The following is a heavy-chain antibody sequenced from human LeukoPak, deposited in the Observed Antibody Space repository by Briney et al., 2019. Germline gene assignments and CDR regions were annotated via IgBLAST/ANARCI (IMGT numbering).Heavy chain of an antibody. D-gene: IGHD3-10*01. V-gene: IGHV3-23*01. Sequence: GGSLRLSCAASGLTFSSNAMTWVRQAPGKGLEWVSTISGSGGSTYYADSVKGRFTISRDNSKNTLYLQMNSLRAEDTAVYYCATHDSGSYRNYFYYWGAGDLCSVSS. J-gene: IGHJ4*02. CDR1: GLTFSSNA. CDR3: ATHDSGSYRNYFYY. CDR2: ISGSGGST.